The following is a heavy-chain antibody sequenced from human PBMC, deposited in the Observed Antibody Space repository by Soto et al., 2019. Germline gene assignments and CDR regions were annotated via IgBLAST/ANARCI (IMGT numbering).Heavy chain of an antibody. CDR3: ARVHGYSSGWYVRRHYYYYGMDV. CDR2: INPSGDRT. J-gene: IGHJ6*02. V-gene: IGHV1-46*01. D-gene: IGHD6-19*01. Sequence: ASVKVSCKASGFSFSDYFMHWVRQAPGQGLEWMGIINPSGDRTDYAQKFQGRVTITRDTSTSTVYMELSSLRSEDTAVYYCARVHGYSSGWYVRRHYYYYGMDVWGQGTTVTVSS. CDR1: GFSFSDYF.